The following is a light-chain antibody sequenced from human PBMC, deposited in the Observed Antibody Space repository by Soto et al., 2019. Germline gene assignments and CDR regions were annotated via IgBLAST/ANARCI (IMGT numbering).Light chain of an antibody. CDR2: DAS. CDR3: QQYDDLPYT. V-gene: IGKV1-33*01. CDR1: QGISND. J-gene: IGKJ2*01. Sequence: DIQMTQSPSSLSVSVGDRVTITCQASQGISNDLNWYQQKPGKAPKLLIYDASNLQTGVPSRFSGSGSGTDFSLTISSLQPEDIATYYCQQYDDLPYTFGQGTKLEIK.